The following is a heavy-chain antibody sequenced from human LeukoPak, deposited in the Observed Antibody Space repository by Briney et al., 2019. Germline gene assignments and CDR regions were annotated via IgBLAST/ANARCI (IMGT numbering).Heavy chain of an antibody. V-gene: IGHV7-4-1*02. CDR1: GYTFTSYA. Sequence: GASVKVSCKASGYTFTSYAMNWVRQAPGQGLEWMGWINTNTGNPTYAQGFTGRFVFSLDTSVSTAYLQISSLKAEDTAVYYCARGKRRGSSWYFDYYYYMDVWGKGTTVTVSS. J-gene: IGHJ6*03. D-gene: IGHD6-13*01. CDR3: ARGKRRGSSWYFDYYYYMDV. CDR2: INTNTGNP.